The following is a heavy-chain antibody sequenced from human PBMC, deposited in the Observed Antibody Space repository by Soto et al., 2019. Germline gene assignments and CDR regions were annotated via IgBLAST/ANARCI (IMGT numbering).Heavy chain of an antibody. CDR2: ISDSGHYI. J-gene: IGHJ5*02. Sequence: GGSLILSCASSGFTFSTYVRNLVRQAPGKGLEWLSSISDSGHYIYYADSVKGRFTISRDNAKNSLFLQMNSLRGEDTAVYYCARSGLALPYSASHWFDPWGHGTLVTVSS. CDR3: ARSGLALPYSASHWFDP. CDR1: GFTFSTYV. D-gene: IGHD3-22*01. V-gene: IGHV3-21*01.